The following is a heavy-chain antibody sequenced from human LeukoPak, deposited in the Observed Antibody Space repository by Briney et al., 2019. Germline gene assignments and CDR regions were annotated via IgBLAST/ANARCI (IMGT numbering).Heavy chain of an antibody. J-gene: IGHJ4*02. D-gene: IGHD2-15*01. CDR1: GFTFSSYA. CDR3: ARDRGYCSGGSCYTYYFDY. Sequence: PGGSLRLSCAASGFTFSSYAMHWVRQASGKGLEWVAVISYDGSNKYYADSVKGRFTISRDNSKNTLYLQMNSLRAEDTAVYYCARDRGYCSGGSCYTYYFDYWGQGTLVTVSS. V-gene: IGHV3-30-3*01. CDR2: ISYDGSNK.